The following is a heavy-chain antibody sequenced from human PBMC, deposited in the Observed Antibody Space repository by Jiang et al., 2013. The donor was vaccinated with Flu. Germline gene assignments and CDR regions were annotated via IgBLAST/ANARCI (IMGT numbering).Heavy chain of an antibody. Sequence: EVKKPGASVKISCKASGYIFPSNYMHWVRQAPGQGLEWMGMIIPSGGSTSYAQKFQGRVTVTWDTSTSTVYMELRSLRYEDTAVYYCARGEGLNWFDPWGQGTLVTVSS. CDR1: GYIFPSNY. CDR3: ARGEGLNWFDP. D-gene: IGHD2-21*01. V-gene: IGHV1-46*01. CDR2: IIPSGGST. J-gene: IGHJ5*02.